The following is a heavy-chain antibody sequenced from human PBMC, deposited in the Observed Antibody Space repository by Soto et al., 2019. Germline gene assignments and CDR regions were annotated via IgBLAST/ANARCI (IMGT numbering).Heavy chain of an antibody. D-gene: IGHD2-8*02. CDR1: GFTFSSYS. V-gene: IGHV3-48*02. J-gene: IGHJ4*02. Sequence: EVQLVESGGGLVQPGGSLRLSCAASGFTFSSYSRNWVRQAPGKGLEWVSYISSSSSTIYYADSVKGRFTISRHNAKNSLYLQMNSLRDEDTAVYYCSWWLSPYWGQGTLVTVSS. CDR2: ISSSSSTI. CDR3: SWWLSPY.